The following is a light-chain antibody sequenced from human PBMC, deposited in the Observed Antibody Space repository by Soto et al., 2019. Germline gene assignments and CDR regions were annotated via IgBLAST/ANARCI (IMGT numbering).Light chain of an antibody. CDR1: QSVTTR. CDR2: GAY. V-gene: IGKV3-20*01. Sequence: IFFTQSPGTLSLSPGERVTLSCRASQSVTTRLAWYQHKPGQAPRLLMSGAYSRASGVPVRFSGSGSGTDFTLTIRRLEPEDFALYYCQQYGGSPITFGLGTRLEIK. J-gene: IGKJ5*01. CDR3: QQYGGSPIT.